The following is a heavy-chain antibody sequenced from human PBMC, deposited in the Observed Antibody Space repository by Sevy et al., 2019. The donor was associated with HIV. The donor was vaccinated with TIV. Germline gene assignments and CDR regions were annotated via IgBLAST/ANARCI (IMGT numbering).Heavy chain of an antibody. J-gene: IGHJ4*02. D-gene: IGHD6-19*01. CDR2: ISDSGIDK. V-gene: IGHV3-21*01. CDR1: GFTFSLYA. CDR3: ARPSSGWTAGDY. Sequence: GGSLRLSCAASGFTFSLYAMNWVCQAPGKGLEWVSSISDSGIDKYYADSMNGRFTISRDNAKNSLYLQINSLRVEDTAVYYCARPSSGWTAGDYWGQGTLVTVSS.